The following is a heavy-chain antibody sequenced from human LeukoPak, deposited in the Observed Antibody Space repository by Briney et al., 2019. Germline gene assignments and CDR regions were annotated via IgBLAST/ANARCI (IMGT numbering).Heavy chain of an antibody. Sequence: GGSLRLSCAASGFTFSSYEMNWVRQAPGKGLEWVSYISSSGSTIYYADSVKGRFTISRDNAKNTLYLQMNSLKTEDTAVYYCTRLGGGRRNYYYMDVWGKGTTATISS. J-gene: IGHJ6*03. CDR3: TRLGGGRRNYYYMDV. D-gene: IGHD2-15*01. V-gene: IGHV3-48*03. CDR2: ISSSGSTI. CDR1: GFTFSSYE.